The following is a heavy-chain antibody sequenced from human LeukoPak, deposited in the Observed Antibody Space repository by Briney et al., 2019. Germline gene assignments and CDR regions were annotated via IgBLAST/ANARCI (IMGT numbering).Heavy chain of an antibody. CDR1: GFTFSSYA. CDR3: AKDRDGYEFFSDY. V-gene: IGHV3-23*01. J-gene: IGHJ4*02. CDR2: ISGSGGTT. D-gene: IGHD5-12*01. Sequence: GGSLRLSCAASGFTFSSYAMSWVRQAPGKGLEWVSVISGSGGTTYYADSVKGRFAISRDSSKNTLYLQMNSLRAEDTAVYYCAKDRDGYEFFSDYWGQGTLVTVSS.